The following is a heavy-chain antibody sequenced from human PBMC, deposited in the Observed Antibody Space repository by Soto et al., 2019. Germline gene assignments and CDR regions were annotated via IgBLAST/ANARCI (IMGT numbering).Heavy chain of an antibody. CDR2: ISPKSGGT. V-gene: IGHV1-2*02. Sequence: QVQLVQSGAEVKKPGASVKVSCEASGYNFIDFHIHWVRQAPGQGFEWMGRISPKSGGTNYAQKFEGRVTMTWDTSLNTSYMELSSLKFDDTAVFYCARPPGYISDWYYFDLWGQGTRVTVSS. CDR3: ARPPGYISDWYYFDL. J-gene: IGHJ4*02. CDR1: GYNFIDFH. D-gene: IGHD2-21*02.